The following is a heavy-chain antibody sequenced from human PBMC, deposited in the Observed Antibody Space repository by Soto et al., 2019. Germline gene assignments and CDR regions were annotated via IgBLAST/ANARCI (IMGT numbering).Heavy chain of an antibody. J-gene: IGHJ4*02. CDR3: ARENEQWVAADN. Sequence: GGSLRLSCAASGFTFGSYAMSWVRQAPGKGLEWVSAISGSTIYYADSVKGRFTISRDNAKNSLYLQMNSLRAEDTAVYYCARENEQWVAADNWGQGTPVTVSS. CDR1: GFTFGSYA. CDR2: ISGSTI. D-gene: IGHD6-19*01. V-gene: IGHV3-21*04.